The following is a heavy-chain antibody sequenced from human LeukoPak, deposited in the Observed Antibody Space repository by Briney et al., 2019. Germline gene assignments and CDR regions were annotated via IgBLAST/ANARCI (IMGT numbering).Heavy chain of an antibody. CDR2: VFYSGST. Sequence: SETLSLTCTVSDDSIKNYFWTWIRQSPGKGLEWIGYVFYSGSTSYNPSLRSRLTMSVDTSKSQFSLNLKSVTAADTAVYYCARDSTSLFDSWGQGILVTV. CDR1: DDSIKNYF. V-gene: IGHV4-59*01. J-gene: IGHJ5*01. CDR3: ARDSTSLFDS.